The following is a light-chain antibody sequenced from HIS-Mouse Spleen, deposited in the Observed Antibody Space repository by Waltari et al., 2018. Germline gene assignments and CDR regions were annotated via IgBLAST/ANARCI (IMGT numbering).Light chain of an antibody. CDR2: EDS. V-gene: IGLV3-10*01. CDR3: YSTDSSGNHRV. Sequence: SYELTQPPSVSVSPGQTARITCSGDALPKKYASWYQQKSGQAPVLVIYEDSKRPSGLPERFAGSSSGTMATLTISGAQVEDEADYYCYSTDSSGNHRVFGGGTKLTVL. J-gene: IGLJ2*01. CDR1: ALPKKY.